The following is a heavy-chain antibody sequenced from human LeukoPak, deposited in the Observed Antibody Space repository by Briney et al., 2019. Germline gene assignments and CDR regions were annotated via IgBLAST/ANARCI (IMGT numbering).Heavy chain of an antibody. J-gene: IGHJ4*02. CDR3: TTVFFLYSSSPFDY. CDR2: IKSKTGGGTT. D-gene: IGHD6-13*01. Sequence: GRSLRLSCAASGFTFSNAWMSWVRQAPGKGLEWVGRIKSKTGGGTTDYAAPVKGRFTISRDDSKNTLYLQMNSLKTEDTAVYYCTTVFFLYSSSPFDYWGQGTLVTVSS. V-gene: IGHV3-15*01. CDR1: GFTFSNAW.